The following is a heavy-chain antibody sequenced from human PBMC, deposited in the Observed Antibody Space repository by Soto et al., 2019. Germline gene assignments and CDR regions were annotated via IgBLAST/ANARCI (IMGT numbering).Heavy chain of an antibody. CDR2: MYYSVSD. CDR1: GGSISSTDYY. V-gene: IGHV4-39*01. D-gene: IGHD4-17*01. J-gene: IGHJ4*02. Sequence: PSETLSLTCTVSGGSISSTDYYWVWIRLPPGKGLEWIATMYYSVSDYYNPSLKSRVTLSVDTSENQFSLKMNSVTAADTAVYYCARRRDPDGAYFDSWGQGTPVTVSS. CDR3: ARRRDPDGAYFDS.